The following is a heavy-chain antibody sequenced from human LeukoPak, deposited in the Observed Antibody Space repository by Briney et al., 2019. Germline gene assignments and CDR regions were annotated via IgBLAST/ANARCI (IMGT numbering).Heavy chain of an antibody. V-gene: IGHV3-74*01. D-gene: IGHD6-19*01. CDR2: INSDGSTT. J-gene: IGHJ4*02. CDR1: GFTFNNYW. CDR3: ASGSSGWYGEI. Sequence: GGSLRLSCAASGFTFNNYWMHWVRQAPGKGLVWVSRINSDGSTTNYADSVKGRFTISRDNAKNTLCLQMNSLRAEDTAVYYCASGSSGWYGEIWGQGTLVTVSS.